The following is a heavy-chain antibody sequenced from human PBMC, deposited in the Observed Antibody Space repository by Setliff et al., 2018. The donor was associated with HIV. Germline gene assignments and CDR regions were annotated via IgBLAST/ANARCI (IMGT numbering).Heavy chain of an antibody. V-gene: IGHV3-66*01. CDR2: IYSDDYT. CDR3: ARIPNCGGGSCYPYYFGY. Sequence: GGSLRLSCAVSGFNVNNKYMAWVRQAPGRGLEWVSIIYSDDYTKYADSLKGRFTISRDTSKNTLYLQMNSLRAEDTAVYYCARIPNCGGGSCYPYYFGYWGQGTLVTVSS. J-gene: IGHJ4*02. D-gene: IGHD2-15*01. CDR1: GFNVNNKY.